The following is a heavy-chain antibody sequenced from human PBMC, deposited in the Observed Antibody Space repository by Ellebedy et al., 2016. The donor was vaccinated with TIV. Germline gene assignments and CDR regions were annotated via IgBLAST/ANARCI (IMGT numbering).Heavy chain of an antibody. J-gene: IGHJ4*02. CDR1: GFPFTGYY. CDR3: ARDDSAYYYGSGSYHPFDF. V-gene: IGHV1-2*02. CDR2: INPNSGGT. Sequence: AASVKVSCKASGFPFTGYYIHWVRQAPGQGLEWMGLINPNSGGTKFAQKFQDRVTMTRDTSIDTAYIEVSSLRSDDTAVYYCARDDSAYYYGSGSYHPFDFWGQGILVTVSS. D-gene: IGHD3-10*01.